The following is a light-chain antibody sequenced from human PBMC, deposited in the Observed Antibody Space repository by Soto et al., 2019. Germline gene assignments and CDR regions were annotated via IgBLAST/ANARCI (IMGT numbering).Light chain of an antibody. Sequence: EILMTQSPATLSVSPGERATLSCRASQSVSSNLAWYQQKPGQAPRLLIYGASTRATGIPARFSGSGSGTDFTLTLSSLQSEEFAVYYWQQYNNWPPWTFGQGNKVEIQ. CDR3: QQYNNWPPWT. V-gene: IGKV3-15*01. CDR2: GAS. J-gene: IGKJ1*01. CDR1: QSVSSN.